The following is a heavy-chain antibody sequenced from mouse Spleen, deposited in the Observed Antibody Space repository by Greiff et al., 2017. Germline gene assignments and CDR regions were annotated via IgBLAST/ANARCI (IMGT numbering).Heavy chain of an antibody. CDR3: TRRYYGSSYRWYFDV. CDR1: GFTFSDYG. Sequence: EVQLVESGGGLVKPGGSLKLSCAASGFTFSDYGMHWVRQAPEKGLEWVASISSGSNTIYYADTVKGRFTISRDNAKNTLFLQMTSLRSEDTAMYYCTRRYYGSSYRWYFDVWGAGTTVTVSS. V-gene: IGHV5-17*01. CDR2: ISSGSNTI. D-gene: IGHD1-1*01. J-gene: IGHJ1*01.